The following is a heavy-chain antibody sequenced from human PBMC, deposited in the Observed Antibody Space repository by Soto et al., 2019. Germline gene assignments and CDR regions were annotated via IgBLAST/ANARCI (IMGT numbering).Heavy chain of an antibody. CDR2: INHDGSDK. CDR3: TTLTWDASDWH. D-gene: IGHD7-27*01. CDR1: GFTFNSYW. J-gene: IGHJ4*02. Sequence: EVQVMESGVGFVQPGGSLRLSGVTSGFTFNSYWMSWVRQTPGQGLECVARINHDGSDKNYVDSVKGRFTISRDNAKNSLFLQMNSLRADDTAVYYCTTLTWDASDWHWGLGALVTVSS. V-gene: IGHV3-7*03.